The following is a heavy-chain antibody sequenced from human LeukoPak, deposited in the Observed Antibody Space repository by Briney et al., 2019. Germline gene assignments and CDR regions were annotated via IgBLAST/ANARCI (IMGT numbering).Heavy chain of an antibody. CDR1: GGSISSSSYY. J-gene: IGHJ6*02. D-gene: IGHD5-12*01. Sequence: PSETLSLTCTVSGGSISSSSYYWGWIRQPPGKGLEWIGSIYYSGSTYYNPSLKSRVTISVDTSKNQFSLNLSSVTAADTAVYYCARDRGYGLYYFYGMDVWGQGTTVIVSS. CDR3: ARDRGYGLYYFYGMDV. V-gene: IGHV4-39*07. CDR2: IYYSGST.